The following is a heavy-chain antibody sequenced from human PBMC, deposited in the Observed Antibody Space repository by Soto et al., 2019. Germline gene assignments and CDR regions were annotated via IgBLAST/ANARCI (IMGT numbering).Heavy chain of an antibody. CDR3: ARRYGYSFDY. D-gene: IGHD1-1*01. J-gene: IGHJ4*02. V-gene: IGHV4-59*08. CDR1: GGSISSYY. Sequence: QVQLQESGPGLVKPSETLSLTCTVSGGSISSYYWSWIRQPPGKGLEWIGYIYYSGSTNYNPSLKRRLTISVDTSKNPFSLRLSPVTAADTAVYYCARRYGYSFDYWGQGPLVTVSS. CDR2: IYYSGST.